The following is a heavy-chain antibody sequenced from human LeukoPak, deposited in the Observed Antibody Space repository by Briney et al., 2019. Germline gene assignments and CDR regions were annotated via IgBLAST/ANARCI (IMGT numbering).Heavy chain of an antibody. CDR1: GFTVSSNY. J-gene: IGHJ4*02. Sequence: GGSLRLSCAASGFTVSSNYMSWVRQAPGKGLEWVSVIYSGGSTYYADSVKGRFTISRDNSKNTLYLQMNSLRAEDTAVYYCAREAYYYDSSGRAADDYWGQGTLVTVSS. V-gene: IGHV3-66*01. D-gene: IGHD3-22*01. CDR3: AREAYYYDSSGRAADDY. CDR2: IYSGGST.